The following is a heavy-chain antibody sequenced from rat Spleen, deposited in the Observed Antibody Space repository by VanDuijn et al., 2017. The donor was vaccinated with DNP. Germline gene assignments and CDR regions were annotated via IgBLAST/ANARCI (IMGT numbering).Heavy chain of an antibody. CDR3: VRPDYYFGSYPFF. Sequence: VQLKESGPGLAQPSQTLSLTCTVSGYSLTSYGVSWARQPPGKGLEWVASITSRGGTTYYPDSVKGRFTISRDNAKSTLYLQMNSLRSEDMATYYCVRPDYYFGSYPFFWGPGTMVTVSS. CDR2: ITSRGGTT. D-gene: IGHD1-12*02. J-gene: IGHJ1*01. CDR1: GYSLTSYG. V-gene: IGHV5-31*01.